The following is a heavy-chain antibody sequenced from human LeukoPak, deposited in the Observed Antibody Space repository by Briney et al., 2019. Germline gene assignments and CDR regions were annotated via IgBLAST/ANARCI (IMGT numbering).Heavy chain of an antibody. CDR3: ARLGITTSTYYYYYMDV. V-gene: IGHV4-34*01. CDR2: INHSGST. D-gene: IGHD3-10*01. CDR1: GGSFSGYY. Sequence: PSETLSLTCAVYGGSFSGYYWSWLRQPPGKGLEWIGEINHSGSTNYNPSLKSRVTISVDTSKNQFSLKLSSVTAADTAVYYCARLGITTSTYYYYYMDVWGKGTTVTVSS. J-gene: IGHJ6*03.